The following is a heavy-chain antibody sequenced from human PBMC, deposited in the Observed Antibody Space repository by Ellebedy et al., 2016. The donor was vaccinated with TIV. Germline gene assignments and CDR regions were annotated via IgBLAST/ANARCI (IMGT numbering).Heavy chain of an antibody. V-gene: IGHV2-26*01. CDR3: ARMRGGRGANFDY. J-gene: IGHJ4*02. CDR1: GFSLSTARMG. Sequence: SGPTLVKPTETLTLTCTVSGFSLSTARMGVSWIRQPPGKALEWLAHIFSNDEKSYSTTLKSRLTISKDTSKSQVVLTMTNMDPVDTATYYCARMRGGRGANFDYWGQGTLVTVSS. D-gene: IGHD3-10*01. CDR2: IFSNDEK.